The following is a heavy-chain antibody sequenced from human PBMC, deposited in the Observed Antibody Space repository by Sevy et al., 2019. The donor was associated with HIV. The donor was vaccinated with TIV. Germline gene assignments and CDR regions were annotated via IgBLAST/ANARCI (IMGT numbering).Heavy chain of an antibody. CDR1: GFTFSNYW. Sequence: GGSLRLSCAASGFTFSNYWMSWVRQAPGKGLEWVANIKQDGTDKYYVDSVKGRFTISRDYAKNSLYLQMNSLGAEDTGLYYWAGGGSSGWDHWGQGTLVTVSS. CDR2: IKQDGTDK. V-gene: IGHV3-7*01. CDR3: AGGGSSGWDH. J-gene: IGHJ4*02. D-gene: IGHD6-19*01.